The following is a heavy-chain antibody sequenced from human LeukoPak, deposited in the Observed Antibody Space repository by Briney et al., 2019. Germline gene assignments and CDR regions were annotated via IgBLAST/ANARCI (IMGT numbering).Heavy chain of an antibody. Sequence: WGSLRLSCAASGFTVSSNYMSWVRQAPGKGLEWVSVIYSGGSTYYADSVKGRFTISRDNSKSTLYIQMNSLRAEDTAVYYCARAKPKNMVRGLIMRRESRYYFDYWGQGTLVTVSS. CDR3: ARAKPKNMVRGLIMRRESRYYFDY. CDR1: GFTVSSNY. V-gene: IGHV3-53*01. CDR2: IYSGGST. D-gene: IGHD3-10*01. J-gene: IGHJ4*02.